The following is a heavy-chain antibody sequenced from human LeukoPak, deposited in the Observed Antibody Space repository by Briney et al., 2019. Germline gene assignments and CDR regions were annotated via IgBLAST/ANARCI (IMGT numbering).Heavy chain of an antibody. Sequence: GASVKVSCKASGGTFSSYAISWVRQAPGQGLEWMGGIIPIFGTANYAQKFQGRVTITADKSTSTAYMELSSLRSEDTAVYYCARGTPEYSSSSGGDYWGQGTLVTVSS. D-gene: IGHD6-6*01. CDR1: GGTFSSYA. J-gene: IGHJ4*02. V-gene: IGHV1-69*06. CDR2: IIPIFGTA. CDR3: ARGTPEYSSSSGGDY.